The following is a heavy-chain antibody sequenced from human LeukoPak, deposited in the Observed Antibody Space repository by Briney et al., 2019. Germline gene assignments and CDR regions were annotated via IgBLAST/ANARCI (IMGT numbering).Heavy chain of an antibody. CDR2: MKQDGSEK. J-gene: IGHJ5*02. D-gene: IGHD2-2*01. V-gene: IGHV3-7*01. CDR1: GFTFSSYW. Sequence: GGSLRLSCAASGFTFSSYWMSWVRQAPGKGLEWVANMKQDGSEKYYVDSVKGRFTISRDNSKNTLYLQMNSLRAEDTAVYYCARARVHCSSTSCSTAEFDPWGQGTLVTVSS. CDR3: ARARVHCSSTSCSTAEFDP.